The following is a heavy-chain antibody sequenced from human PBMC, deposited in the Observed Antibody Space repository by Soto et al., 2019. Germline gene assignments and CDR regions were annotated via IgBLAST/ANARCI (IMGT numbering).Heavy chain of an antibody. J-gene: IGHJ6*02. Sequence: KPSETLSLTCAVYGGSFSGYYWSWIRQPPGKGLEWIGEINHSGSTNYNPSLKSRVTISLDTSKNHFSLKLTSVAAADTAVYYCARGRTTYNWNDLLYYYNHMDVWGQGTTVTVSS. CDR3: ARGRTTYNWNDLLYYYNHMDV. D-gene: IGHD1-20*01. CDR2: INHSGST. CDR1: GGSFSGYY. V-gene: IGHV4-34*01.